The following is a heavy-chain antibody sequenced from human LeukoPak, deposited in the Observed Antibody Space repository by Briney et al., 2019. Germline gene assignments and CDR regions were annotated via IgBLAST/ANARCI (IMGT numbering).Heavy chain of an antibody. J-gene: IGHJ4*02. V-gene: IGHV4-59*08. CDR3: AGSLLWFGEDY. CDR2: IYYSGST. CDR1: GGSISSHY. D-gene: IGHD3-10*01. Sequence: KSSETLSLTCTVSGGSISSHYWSWIRQPPGKGLEWIGYIYYSGSTNYNPSLKSRVTISVDTSKNQFSLKLSSVTAADTAVYYCAGSLLWFGEDYWGQGTLVTVSS.